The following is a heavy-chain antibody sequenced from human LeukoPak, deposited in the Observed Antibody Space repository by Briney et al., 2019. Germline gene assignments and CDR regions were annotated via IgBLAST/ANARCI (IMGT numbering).Heavy chain of an antibody. CDR2: INHSGST. CDR3: ARGYDSSGYGY. D-gene: IGHD3-22*01. Sequence: SETLSLTCAVYGGSFSGYYWSWIRQPPGKGLEWIGEINHSGSTNYNLSLKSRVTISVDTSKNQFSLKLSSVTAADTAVYYCARGYDSSGYGYWGQGTLVTVSS. J-gene: IGHJ4*02. V-gene: IGHV4-34*01. CDR1: GGSFSGYY.